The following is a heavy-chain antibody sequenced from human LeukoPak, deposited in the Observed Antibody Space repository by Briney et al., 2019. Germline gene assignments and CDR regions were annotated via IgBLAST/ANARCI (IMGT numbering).Heavy chain of an antibody. CDR1: GYTFTSYG. V-gene: IGHV1-18*01. J-gene: IGHJ6*02. CDR2: ISAYNGNT. CDR3: ARGVYSGSYRYYYGMDV. D-gene: IGHD1-26*01. Sequence: ASVKVSCKASGYTFTSYGISWVRQAPGQGLEWMGWISAYNGNTNYAQKLQGRVTMTTDTSTSTAYMEMRSLRSDDTAVYYCARGVYSGSYRYYYGMDVWGQGTTVTVSS.